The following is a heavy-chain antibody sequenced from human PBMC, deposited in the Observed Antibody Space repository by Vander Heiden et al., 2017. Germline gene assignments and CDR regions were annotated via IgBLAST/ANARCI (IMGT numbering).Heavy chain of an antibody. CDR1: VFTFSSYA. J-gene: IGHJ6*02. CDR2: ISYDGSNK. V-gene: IGHV3-30-3*01. D-gene: IGHD1-1*01. CDR3: ARDLDLSGMDV. Sequence: VQLVESGGGVVQPGRSLRLSCVASVFTFSSYAMHWVRQAPGKVLEWVAVISYDGSNKYYADSVKGLFTISRDNSKNTLYLQMNSLRAEDTAVYYCARDLDLSGMDVWVQGTTVTVSS.